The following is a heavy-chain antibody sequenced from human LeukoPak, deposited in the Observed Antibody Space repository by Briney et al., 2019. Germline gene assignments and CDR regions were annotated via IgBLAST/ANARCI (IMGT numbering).Heavy chain of an antibody. Sequence: PGGSLRLSCAASGFTFSSYGMHWVRQAPGKGLEWVAVIWYGGSNKYYADSVKGRFTISRDNSKNTLYLQMNSLRAEDTAVYYCATRRLRYCSGGSCYSRSSGFDYWGQGTLVTVSS. CDR3: ATRRLRYCSGGSCYSRSSGFDY. D-gene: IGHD2-15*01. CDR1: GFTFSSYG. CDR2: IWYGGSNK. V-gene: IGHV3-33*08. J-gene: IGHJ4*02.